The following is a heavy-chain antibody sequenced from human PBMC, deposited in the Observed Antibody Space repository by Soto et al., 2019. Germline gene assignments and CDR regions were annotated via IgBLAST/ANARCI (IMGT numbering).Heavy chain of an antibody. V-gene: IGHV4-31*03. J-gene: IGHJ5*02. CDR3: ARRDRSGFSYWLDT. CDR1: GGSISSGDYY. CDR2: IYFSGTT. D-gene: IGHD3-22*01. Sequence: PSETLSLTCTVSGGSISSGDYYWSWIRQHPGKGLEWIGTIYFSGTTYYNPSLKSRVTISVDTSKNQFSLNLSSVTAADTDVYYCARRDRSGFSYWLDTWGQGTLVTVS.